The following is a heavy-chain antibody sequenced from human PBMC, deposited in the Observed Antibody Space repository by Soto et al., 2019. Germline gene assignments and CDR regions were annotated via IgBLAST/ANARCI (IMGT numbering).Heavy chain of an antibody. D-gene: IGHD3-22*01. Sequence: QVQLVESGGGVVQPGRSLRLSCAASGFTFSSYGMHWVRQAPGKGLEWVAVIWYDGSNKYYADSVKGRFTISRDNSKNAIYLQMNSLRAEGTAVYYCARSQPEGYYDSSGYYWRFDPWGQGTLVTVSS. CDR3: ARSQPEGYYDSSGYYWRFDP. V-gene: IGHV3-33*01. CDR1: GFTFSSYG. J-gene: IGHJ5*02. CDR2: IWYDGSNK.